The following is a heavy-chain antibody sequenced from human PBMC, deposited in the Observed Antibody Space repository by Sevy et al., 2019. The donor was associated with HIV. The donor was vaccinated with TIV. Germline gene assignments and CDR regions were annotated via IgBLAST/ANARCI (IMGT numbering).Heavy chain of an antibody. V-gene: IGHV3-74*03. CDR3: ARGQLLQFLERPSYGLDV. Sequence: GGSLRLSCAVSGFTFSSHWMFWVRQAPGKGLVWVSHINSHGTITKYADSVKGRFAISRDNTKNTIYLQMNSLRAEDTAVDYCARGQLLQFLERPSYGLDVWGQGTSVTVSS. CDR1: GFTFSSHW. D-gene: IGHD1-26*01. J-gene: IGHJ6*02. CDR2: INSHGTIT.